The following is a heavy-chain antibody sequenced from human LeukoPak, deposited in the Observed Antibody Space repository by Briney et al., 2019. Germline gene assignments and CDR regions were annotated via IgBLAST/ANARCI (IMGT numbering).Heavy chain of an antibody. Sequence: GGSLRLSCAASGFTFSRYWMSWVRQAPGKGLEWVANIKQDGSEKYFVDSVKGRFTISRDNAKNSLYLQVNSLRAEDTAVYYCASVQRPGEPYFDYWGQGTLVTVSS. CDR1: GFTFSRYW. CDR2: IKQDGSEK. CDR3: ASVQRPGEPYFDY. D-gene: IGHD7-27*01. V-gene: IGHV3-7*05. J-gene: IGHJ4*02.